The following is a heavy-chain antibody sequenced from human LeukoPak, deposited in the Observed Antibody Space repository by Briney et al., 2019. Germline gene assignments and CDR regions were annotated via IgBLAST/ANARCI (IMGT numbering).Heavy chain of an antibody. J-gene: IGHJ3*02. CDR3: ARPPFYGHDAFDI. CDR1: GYTFTSYD. D-gene: IGHD4-17*01. Sequence: ASVKVSCKASGYTFTSYDIHWVRQATGQGLEWMGWMNPNSGNTGYAQKFQGRVTMTRNTSISTAYMELSSLRSEDTAVYYCARPPFYGHDAFDIWGQGTMVTVSS. CDR2: MNPNSGNT. V-gene: IGHV1-8*01.